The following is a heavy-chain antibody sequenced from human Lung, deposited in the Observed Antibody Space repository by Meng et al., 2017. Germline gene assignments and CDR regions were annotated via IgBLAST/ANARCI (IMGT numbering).Heavy chain of an antibody. Sequence: QVQLQESGPGLVKSSQTLSLTCTGSGGSISSCGYYWSWIRQHPGKGLEWIGYIHDSGSTYYNPSLKSRVTISADTSKNQFSLKLSSVTAADTAVYYCARASYGSGSPLGESWFDPWGQGTLVTVSS. J-gene: IGHJ5*02. D-gene: IGHD3-10*01. CDR3: ARASYGSGSPLGESWFDP. V-gene: IGHV4-31*03. CDR1: GGSISSCGYY. CDR2: IHDSGST.